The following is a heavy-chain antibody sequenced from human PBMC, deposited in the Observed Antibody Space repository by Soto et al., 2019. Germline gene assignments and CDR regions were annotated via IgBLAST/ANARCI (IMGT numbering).Heavy chain of an antibody. CDR3: ARDRGSYALDY. V-gene: IGHV1-18*01. Sequence: QGQLVQSGAAVKKPGDSVKVSCKASGYTFTSYGVSWVRQAPGQGLAWMGWISANNGNTNYAQKLQGRVTMTTDTSTSTAYLDLRSLRSDDTAVYYCARDRGSYALDYWGQGTLVTVSS. CDR1: GYTFTSYG. J-gene: IGHJ4*02. CDR2: ISANNGNT. D-gene: IGHD1-26*01.